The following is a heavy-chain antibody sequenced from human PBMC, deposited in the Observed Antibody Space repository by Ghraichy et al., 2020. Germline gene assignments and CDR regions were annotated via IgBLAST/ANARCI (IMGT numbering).Heavy chain of an antibody. J-gene: IGHJ3*02. CDR3: ARTKSGYYGRDAFDI. D-gene: IGHD3-22*01. CDR1: GGSISSGGYS. V-gene: IGHV4-30-2*01. CDR2: IYHSGST. Sequence: SETLSLTCAVSGGSISSGGYSWSWIRQPPGKGLEWIGYIYHSGSTYYNPSLKSRVTISVDRSKNQFSLKLSSVTAADTAVYYCARTKSGYYGRDAFDIWGQGTMVTVSS.